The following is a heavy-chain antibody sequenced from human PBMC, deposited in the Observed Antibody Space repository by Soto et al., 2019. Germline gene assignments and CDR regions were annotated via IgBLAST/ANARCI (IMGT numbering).Heavy chain of an antibody. CDR3: AKPFKKWNEANFDY. CDR2: ITFDGGLT. V-gene: IGHV3-30*02. Sequence: GGSLRLSCEASGLTLSFYAMHWVRQAPGTGLEWLALITFDGGLTQYADSVKGRFTISRDNSKNTVYLQMDGLRAEDTAMYYCAKPFKKWNEANFDYWGPGTLVTVSS. J-gene: IGHJ4*02. D-gene: IGHD1-1*01. CDR1: GLTLSFYA.